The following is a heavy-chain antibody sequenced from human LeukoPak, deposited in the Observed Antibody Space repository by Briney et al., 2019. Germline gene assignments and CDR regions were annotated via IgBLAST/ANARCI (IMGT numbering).Heavy chain of an antibody. CDR1: GGSISSGDYY. J-gene: IGHJ5*02. Sequence: SETLSLTCTVSGGSISSGDYYWSWIRQPPGKGLEWIGYIYYSGSTYYNPSLKSRVTISVDTSKNQFSLKLSSVTAADTAVYYCARDRRGSRGYALDSWGQGTLVTVSS. V-gene: IGHV4-30-4*01. CDR3: ARDRRGSRGYALDS. CDR2: IYYSGST. D-gene: IGHD1-26*01.